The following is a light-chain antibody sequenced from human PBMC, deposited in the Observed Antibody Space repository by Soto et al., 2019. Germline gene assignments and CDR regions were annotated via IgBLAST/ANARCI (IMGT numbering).Light chain of an antibody. CDR1: QSISNY. CDR3: QQSYSSPPT. J-gene: IGKJ1*01. CDR2: AAY. Sequence: DIQMTQSPSTLSASVGDRVTITCRASQSISNYLNWYQQKPGKAPKLLIFAAYSLQSGVPSRFSGSRSGPDFTLTIRSLQPEDFATYYCQQSYSSPPTFGQGTEVDNK. V-gene: IGKV1-39*01.